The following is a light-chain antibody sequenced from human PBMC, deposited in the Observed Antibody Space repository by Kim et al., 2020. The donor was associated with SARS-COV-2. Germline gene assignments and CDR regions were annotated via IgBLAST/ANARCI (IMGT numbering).Light chain of an antibody. Sequence: LSPGERATLACRASQSVTIYLAWYQQKPGQAPRLLIYDASSRATGIPARFSGSGSETDFTLTVNSLEPEDFALYYCQQRSIWPPTFGGGTKVDIK. J-gene: IGKJ4*01. CDR1: QSVTIY. V-gene: IGKV3-11*01. CDR3: QQRSIWPPT. CDR2: DAS.